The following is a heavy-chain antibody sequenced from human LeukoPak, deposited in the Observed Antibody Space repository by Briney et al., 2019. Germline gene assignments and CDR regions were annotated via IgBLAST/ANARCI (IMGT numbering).Heavy chain of an antibody. CDR1: GFTFSSYA. V-gene: IGHV3-30-3*01. CDR2: ISYDGSNK. J-gene: IGHJ4*02. CDR3: AREVSGSSYFDY. Sequence: GGSLRLSCAASGFTFSSYAMHWVRQAPGKGLEWVAVISYDGSNKYYADSVKGRFTISRDNAKNTLYLQMNSLRVEDTAVYYCAREVSGSSYFDYWGQGTQVTVSS. D-gene: IGHD1-26*01.